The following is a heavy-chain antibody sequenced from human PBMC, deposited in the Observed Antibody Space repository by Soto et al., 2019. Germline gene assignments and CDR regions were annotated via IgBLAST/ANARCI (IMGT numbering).Heavy chain of an antibody. CDR3: VGRDYDSSGYYYFDY. Sequence: GASVKVSCKASGYTFTSYGISWVRQAPGQGLEWMGWISAYNGNTNYAQKLQGRVTMTTDTSTSTAYMELRSLRSDDTAVYYCVGRDYDSSGYYYFDYWGQGTLVTVSS. V-gene: IGHV1-18*01. CDR2: ISAYNGNT. D-gene: IGHD3-22*01. CDR1: GYTFTSYG. J-gene: IGHJ4*02.